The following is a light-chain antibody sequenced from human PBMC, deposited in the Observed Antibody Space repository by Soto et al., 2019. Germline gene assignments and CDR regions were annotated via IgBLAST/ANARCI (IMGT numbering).Light chain of an antibody. Sequence: GDRVTITCRASPAIASFLAWYQQKPGTAPKLLIYGASTLQSGVPSRFSGSGSGTEFTLTISSLRPDDFATYYCQHYNGYRWTFGQGTKVDIK. J-gene: IGKJ1*01. CDR2: GAS. CDR3: QHYNGYRWT. CDR1: PAIASF. V-gene: IGKV1-9*01.